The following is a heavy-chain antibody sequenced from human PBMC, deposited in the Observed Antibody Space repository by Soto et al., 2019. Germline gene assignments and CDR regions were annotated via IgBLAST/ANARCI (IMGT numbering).Heavy chain of an antibody. CDR1: GGRYTSYC. CDR2: IYLGDSDT. Sequence: GESQKISEKGSGGRYTSYCIGCERQKTGKGLEWMGIIYLGDSDTRYSPSFQGQATTSADKSINTAYLQWSSLKASDIAMYYSASHSYATTQHPMYGGQGTPVTVS. D-gene: IGHD2-2*01. CDR3: ASHSYATTQHPMY. V-gene: IGHV5-51*01. J-gene: IGHJ4*02.